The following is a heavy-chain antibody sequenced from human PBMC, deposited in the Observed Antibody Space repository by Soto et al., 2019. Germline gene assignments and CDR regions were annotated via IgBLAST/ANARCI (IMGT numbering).Heavy chain of an antibody. Sequence: SGPTLVNPTQTLTLTCTFSGISLSTSGVGVGWIRQPPGKALEWLALIYWNDDKRYSPSLKSRLTITKDTSKNQVVLTMTNMDPVDTATYYCARYYYDSSGYPDDFDYWGQGTLVTVSS. CDR1: GISLSTSGVG. CDR3: ARYYYDSSGYPDDFDY. J-gene: IGHJ4*02. CDR2: IYWNDDK. D-gene: IGHD3-22*01. V-gene: IGHV2-5*01.